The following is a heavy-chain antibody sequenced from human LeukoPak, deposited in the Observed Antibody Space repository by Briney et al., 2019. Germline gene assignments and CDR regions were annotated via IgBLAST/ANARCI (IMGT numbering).Heavy chain of an antibody. Sequence: ASVKVCCKASGYTFTSYGISWVRQAPGQGLEWMGWISAYNGNTNYAQKLQGRVTMTTDTSTSTAYMELRSLRSDDTAVYYCARMSVTMIVDPSDYWGQGTLVTVSS. D-gene: IGHD3-22*01. J-gene: IGHJ4*02. CDR1: GYTFTSYG. V-gene: IGHV1-18*04. CDR2: ISAYNGNT. CDR3: ARMSVTMIVDPSDY.